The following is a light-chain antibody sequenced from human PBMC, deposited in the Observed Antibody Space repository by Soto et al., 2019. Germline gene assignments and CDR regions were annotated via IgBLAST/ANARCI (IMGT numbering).Light chain of an antibody. Sequence: EIVMTQSPVTLSVSPGESATLSCRASQSIGSNLAWYQQRPGQAPRLLIDAASTGAADFPARFSGSGSGTEVTLTITSLQSEDFAVYYCQQYNNWPRTFGQGTKVEMK. J-gene: IGKJ1*01. V-gene: IGKV3-15*01. CDR2: AAS. CDR3: QQYNNWPRT. CDR1: QSIGSN.